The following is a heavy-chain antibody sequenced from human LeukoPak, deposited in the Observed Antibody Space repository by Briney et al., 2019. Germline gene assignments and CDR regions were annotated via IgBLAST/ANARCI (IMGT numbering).Heavy chain of an antibody. D-gene: IGHD3-22*01. J-gene: IGHJ6*03. CDR3: TRAASSGPLFTYHMDV. CDR2: FLYSGTT. Sequence: PSETLSLTCTVSGGSISSSSYYWGWIRQSPGKGLEWIGSFLYSGTTYYNPSLETRVTISVDTSKNQFSLKLTSVTAADTAVYYCTRAASSGPLFTYHMDVWGKGTTVTVSS. V-gene: IGHV4-39*07. CDR1: GGSISSSSYY.